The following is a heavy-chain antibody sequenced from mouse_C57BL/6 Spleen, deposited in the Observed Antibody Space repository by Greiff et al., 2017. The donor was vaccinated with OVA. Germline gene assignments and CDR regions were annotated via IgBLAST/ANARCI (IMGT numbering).Heavy chain of an antibody. CDR3: ARHNYGDYFDY. CDR1: GFTFSSYG. V-gene: IGHV5-6*01. J-gene: IGHJ2*01. Sequence: EVHLVESGGDLVKPGGSLKLSCAASGFTFSSYGMSWVRQTPDKRLEWVATISSGGSYTYYPDSVTGRFTISRDNAKNTLYLQMSSLKSEDTAMYYCARHNYGDYFDYWGQGTTLTVSS. D-gene: IGHD1-1*02. CDR2: ISSGGSYT.